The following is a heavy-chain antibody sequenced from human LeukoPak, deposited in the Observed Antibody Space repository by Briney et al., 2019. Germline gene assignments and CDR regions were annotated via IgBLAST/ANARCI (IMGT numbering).Heavy chain of an antibody. D-gene: IGHD6-19*01. J-gene: IGHJ4*02. V-gene: IGHV3-48*03. CDR3: ARWAGGIAVAGIDY. CDR2: ISSSGSTI. Sequence: GGSLRLSCAASGFTFSSYEMNWVRQAPGKGLEWVSYISSSGSTIYYADSVKGRFTISRDNAKNSLYLQMNSLRAEDTAVYYCARWAGGIAVAGIDYWGQGTLVTVSS. CDR1: GFTFSSYE.